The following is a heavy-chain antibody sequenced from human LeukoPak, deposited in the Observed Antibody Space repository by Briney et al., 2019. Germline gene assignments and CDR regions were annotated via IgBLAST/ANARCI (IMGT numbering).Heavy chain of an antibody. CDR2: INPSGGST. CDR1: GYTFPSYS. V-gene: IGHV1-46*01. Sequence: ASVKVSCKASGYTFPSYSMHWVRQAPGQGLEWMGIINPSGGSTSYAQEFQGRVTMTRDTSTSTDYMDLSGLRSEDTAVYYCARDLRRDVYNRDWYLDLWGRGTLVTVSS. CDR3: ARDLRRDVYNRDWYLDL. D-gene: IGHD5-24*01. J-gene: IGHJ2*01.